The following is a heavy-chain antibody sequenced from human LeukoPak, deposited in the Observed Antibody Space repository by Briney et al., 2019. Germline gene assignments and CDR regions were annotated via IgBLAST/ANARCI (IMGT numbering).Heavy chain of an antibody. CDR3: ARDPVVREYQLLDYYYYDMDV. CDR1: GGTFSSYA. CDR2: IIPILGIA. V-gene: IGHV1-69*04. Sequence: SVKVSCKASGGTFSSYAISWVRQAPGQGLEGMGRIIPILGIANYAQKFQGRVTITADKSTSTAYMELSSLRSEDTAVYYCARDPVVREYQLLDYYYYDMDVWGQGTTVTVSS. D-gene: IGHD2-2*01. J-gene: IGHJ6*02.